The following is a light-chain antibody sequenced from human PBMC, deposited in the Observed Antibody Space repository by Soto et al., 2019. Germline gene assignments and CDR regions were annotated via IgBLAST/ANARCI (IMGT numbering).Light chain of an antibody. CDR3: QTWDTGARVV. CDR1: SGHSSYA. CDR2: LSSDGSH. J-gene: IGLJ2*01. Sequence: QPVLTQSPSASASLGASVKLTCTLSSGHSSYAIAWHQQQPEKGPRYLMKLSSDGSHSKGDGIPDRFSGSSSGAERYLTISSLQSEDEADYYCQTWDTGARVVXXXGTKLTVL. V-gene: IGLV4-69*01.